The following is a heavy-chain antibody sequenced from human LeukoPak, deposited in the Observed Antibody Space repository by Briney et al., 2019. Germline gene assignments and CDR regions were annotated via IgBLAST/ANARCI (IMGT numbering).Heavy chain of an antibody. Sequence: GGSLRLSCAASGFTSSSYAMHWVRQAPGKGLEWVAVISYDGSNKYYADSVKGRFTISRDNSKNTLYLQMNSLRAEDTALYHCARDFGHQNTGAFDIWGQGTMVTVSS. CDR3: ARDFGHQNTGAFDI. CDR2: ISYDGSNK. V-gene: IGHV3-30-3*01. J-gene: IGHJ3*02. CDR1: GFTSSSYA. D-gene: IGHD3-3*01.